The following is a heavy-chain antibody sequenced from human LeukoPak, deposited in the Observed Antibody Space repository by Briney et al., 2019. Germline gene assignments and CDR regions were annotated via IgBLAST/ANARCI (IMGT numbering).Heavy chain of an antibody. CDR2: IYYSGST. CDR1: GGSINSTSNY. V-gene: IGHV4-39*07. J-gene: IGHJ3*02. D-gene: IGHD1-7*01. Sequence: SETLSLTCTVSGGSINSTSNYWGWIRQPPGKGLEWIGSIYYSGSTSYNPSLKSRVTISVDTSKNQFSLKLSSVTAADTAVYYCARGRDNWNYGNAFDIWGQGIMVTVSS. CDR3: ARGRDNWNYGNAFDI.